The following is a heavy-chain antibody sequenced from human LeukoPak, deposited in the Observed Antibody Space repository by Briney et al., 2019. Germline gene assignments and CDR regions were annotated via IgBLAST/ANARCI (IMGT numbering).Heavy chain of an antibody. CDR1: GGSISSSTYY. J-gene: IGHJ5*02. CDR2: IYYSGST. Sequence: SETLSLTCTVPGGSISSSTYYWAWIRQPPGGGLEWIGCIYYSGSTYYNPSLKSRVTISVDTSKNQFSLKLSSVTAADTAVYYCASRIAAADNWFDPWGQGTLVTVSS. V-gene: IGHV4-39*01. CDR3: ASRIAAADNWFDP. D-gene: IGHD6-13*01.